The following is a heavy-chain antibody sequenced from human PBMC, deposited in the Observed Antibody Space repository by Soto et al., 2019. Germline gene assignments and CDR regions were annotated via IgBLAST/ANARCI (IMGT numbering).Heavy chain of an antibody. Sequence: QLQLQESGPGLVKPSETLSLTCTVSGGSISSYYWTWIRQPPGKGLEWIGYSYYRGSTNYNPSLKSRVTISVDTSKNQFSLKLSSVSAADTAVYYCARRYVGNLDYWGQGTLVTVSS. CDR3: ARRYVGNLDY. CDR1: GGSISSYY. CDR2: SYYRGST. J-gene: IGHJ4*02. V-gene: IGHV4-59*08. D-gene: IGHD3-10*02.